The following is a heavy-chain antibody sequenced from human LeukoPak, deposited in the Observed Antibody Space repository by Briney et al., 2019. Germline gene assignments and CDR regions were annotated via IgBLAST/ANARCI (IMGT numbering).Heavy chain of an antibody. Sequence: SETLSLTCTVSGGSISSGSYYWSWIRQPAGKGLEWIGRSYTSGSANYNPSLKSRVTISVDTSKNQFSLKLSSVTAADTAVYYCARIAMVAATQWFDPWGQGTLVTVSS. CDR1: GGSISSGSYY. J-gene: IGHJ5*02. D-gene: IGHD2-15*01. CDR3: ARIAMVAATQWFDP. CDR2: SYTSGSA. V-gene: IGHV4-61*02.